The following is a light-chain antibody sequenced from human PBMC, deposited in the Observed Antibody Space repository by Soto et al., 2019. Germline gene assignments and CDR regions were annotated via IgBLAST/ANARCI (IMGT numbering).Light chain of an antibody. Sequence: IQLTQSPSTLSASVGDRVTITCRASQGISSYLAWYQQKPGKAPNLLIYGASTLESGVPSRFSGSGSGTDFTLTINSLQAEDFATYYCQQYNSYPSTFGGGTKVDI. J-gene: IGKJ4*01. CDR3: QQYNSYPST. V-gene: IGKV1-5*01. CDR2: GAS. CDR1: QGISSY.